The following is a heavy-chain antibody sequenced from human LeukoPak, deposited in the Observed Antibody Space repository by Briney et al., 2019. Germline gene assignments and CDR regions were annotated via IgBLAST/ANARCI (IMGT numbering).Heavy chain of an antibody. V-gene: IGHV4-59*12. D-gene: IGHD4-23*01. CDR2: IYHSGST. Sequence: SETLSLTCTVSGGSISSYYWSWIRQPPGKGLEWIGYIYHSGSTNYNPSLKSRVTISVDRSKNQFSLKLSSVTAADTAVYYCARETTVVTFHAFDIWGQGTMVTVSS. J-gene: IGHJ3*02. CDR3: ARETTVVTFHAFDI. CDR1: GGSISSYY.